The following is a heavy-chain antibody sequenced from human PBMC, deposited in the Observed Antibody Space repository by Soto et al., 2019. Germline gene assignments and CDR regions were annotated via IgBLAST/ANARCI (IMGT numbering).Heavy chain of an antibody. CDR2: INPNSGGT. CDR1: GYTFSDNY. J-gene: IGHJ4*02. CDR3: AGAGGISP. Sequence: QVHLVQSGPEVKKPGASVKVSCKASGYTFSDNYIHWVRQAPGQGLEWMGWINPNSGGTNSAPKFQGRGTMTRDTYINTAYMELSSLSSDDAAVYYCAGAGGISPWGQGTLVTVSS. D-gene: IGHD1-26*01. V-gene: IGHV1-2*02.